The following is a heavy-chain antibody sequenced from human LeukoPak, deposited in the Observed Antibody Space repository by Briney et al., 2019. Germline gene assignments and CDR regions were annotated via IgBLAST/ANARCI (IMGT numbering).Heavy chain of an antibody. CDR1: GFTFSGYA. CDR2: ISYDGSNK. J-gene: IGHJ4*02. V-gene: IGHV3-30-3*01. Sequence: GGSLRLSCAASGFTFSGYAMHWVRQAPGKGLEWVAVISYDGSNKYYADSVKGRFTISRDNSKNTLYLQMNSLRAEDTAVYYCARGGNYLDYWGQGTLVTVSS. D-gene: IGHD2-15*01. CDR3: ARGGNYLDY.